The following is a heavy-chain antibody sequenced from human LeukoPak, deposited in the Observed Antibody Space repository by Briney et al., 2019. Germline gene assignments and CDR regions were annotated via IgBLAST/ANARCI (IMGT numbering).Heavy chain of an antibody. D-gene: IGHD3-10*01. J-gene: IGHJ4*02. Sequence: GGSLRLSCAASGFTFSSYAMSWVRQAPGKGLEWVSAISGSGGSTYYADSVKGRFTISRDNSKNTLYLQMNSLRAEDTAVYYCAKVLGKGYMVRGVPYQGPFDYWGQGTLVTVSS. CDR2: ISGSGGST. CDR3: AKVLGKGYMVRGVPYQGPFDY. CDR1: GFTFSSYA. V-gene: IGHV3-23*01.